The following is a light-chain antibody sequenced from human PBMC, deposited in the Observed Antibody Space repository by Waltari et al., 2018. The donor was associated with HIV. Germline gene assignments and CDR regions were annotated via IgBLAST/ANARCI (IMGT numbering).Light chain of an antibody. CDR1: SSNVGKNY. V-gene: IGLV1-47*01. CDR3: ASWDDALSSWL. Sequence: QSGLRQPPSTSRPPGQRVVISCSGSSSNVGKNYVSWFQQLPGPAPRLLIYRNDRRPSGVPDRFTAAKSGTSASLVISGLRSDDEADYFCASWDDALSSWLFGGGTKLTVL. J-gene: IGLJ6*01. CDR2: RND.